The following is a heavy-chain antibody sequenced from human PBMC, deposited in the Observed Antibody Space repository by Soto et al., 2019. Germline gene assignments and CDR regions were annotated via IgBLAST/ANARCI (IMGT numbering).Heavy chain of an antibody. CDR2: TRNKGNRYTT. CDR3: ARERAVPGPDCEY. D-gene: IGHD6-19*01. V-gene: IGHV3-72*01. CDR1: GFSFSDHY. J-gene: IGHJ4*02. Sequence: EVQLVESGGVLVQPGGSLRLACVVSGFSFSDHYMNWVRQAPGKVLEWVGRTRNKGNRYTTEYAASVKDRFTISRDDSKHSLYLQMNSLKTADTAVYYCARERAVPGPDCEYWGQGNLCTVS.